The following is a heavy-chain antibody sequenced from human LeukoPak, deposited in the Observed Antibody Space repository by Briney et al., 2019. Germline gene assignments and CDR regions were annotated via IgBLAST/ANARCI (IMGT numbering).Heavy chain of an antibody. J-gene: IGHJ4*02. D-gene: IGHD3-22*01. CDR1: GGTFSSYA. V-gene: IGHV1-69*01. Sequence: SVKVSCKASGGTFSSYAISWXXXXPGQGLXXXXXXXXXFGTANYAQKFQGRVTITADESTSTAYMELSSLRSEDTAVYYCARDRTPDYYDSSGYYPFDYWGQGTLVTVSS. CDR3: ARDRTPDYYDSSGYYPFDY. CDR2: XXXXFGTA.